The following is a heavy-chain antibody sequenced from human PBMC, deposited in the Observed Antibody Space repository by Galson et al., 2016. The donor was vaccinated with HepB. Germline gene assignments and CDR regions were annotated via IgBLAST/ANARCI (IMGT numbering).Heavy chain of an antibody. CDR2: ISAYSGNP. V-gene: IGHV1-18*01. D-gene: IGHD2-2*01. CDR1: GYTFTLYG. Sequence: SVKVSCKASGYTFTLYGISWVRQAPGQGLEWMGWISAYSGNPNYAQKFQGRVTMTTDTSTSTAYMEVRSLRSDDTAVYYCARTMEVVVVPAARLDFDYWGQGTLVTVSS. J-gene: IGHJ4*02. CDR3: ARTMEVVVVPAARLDFDY.